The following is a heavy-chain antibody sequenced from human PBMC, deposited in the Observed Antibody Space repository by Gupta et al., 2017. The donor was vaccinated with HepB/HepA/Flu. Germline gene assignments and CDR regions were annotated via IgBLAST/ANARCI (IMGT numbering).Heavy chain of an antibody. CDR1: GGSISSSSYY. V-gene: IGHV4-39*01. CDR3: ASAHFHGTWLFSIGDFDY. J-gene: IGHJ4*02. Sequence: QLQLQESGPGLVKPSETLSLTCTVSGGSISSSSYYWGWIRQPPGKGLEWIGSIYYSGSTYYNPSLKSRVTISVDTSKNQFSLKLSSVTAADTAVYYCASAHFHGTWLFSIGDFDYWGQGTLVTVSS. CDR2: IYYSGST. D-gene: IGHD3-22*01.